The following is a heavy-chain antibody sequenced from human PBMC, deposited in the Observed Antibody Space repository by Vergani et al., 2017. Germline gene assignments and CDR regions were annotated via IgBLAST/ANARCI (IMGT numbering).Heavy chain of an antibody. D-gene: IGHD5-18*01. CDR3: ARDVDTAMERYMDV. J-gene: IGHJ6*03. CDR2: IRSKANSYAT. CDR1: GFTFSGSA. Sequence: EVQLVESGGGLVQPGGSLKLSCAASGFTFSGSAMHWVRQASGKGLEWVGRIRSKANSYATAYAASVKGRFTISRDNAKNSLYLQMNSLRAEDTAVYYCARDVDTAMERYMDVWGKGTTVTVSS. V-gene: IGHV3-73*02.